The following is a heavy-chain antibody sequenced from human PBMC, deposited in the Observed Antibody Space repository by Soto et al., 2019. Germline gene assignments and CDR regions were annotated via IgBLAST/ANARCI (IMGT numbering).Heavy chain of an antibody. CDR2: IYHSGST. J-gene: IGHJ3*02. D-gene: IGHD3-22*01. CDR3: ARGSRWYYDSSGLGQNAFDI. CDR1: GGSISSGGYS. Sequence: PSETLSLTCAVSGGSISSGGYSWSWIRQPPGKGLEWIGYIYHSGSTYYNPSLKSRVTISVDRSKNQFSLKLSSVTAADTAVYYCARGSRWYYDSSGLGQNAFDIWGQGTMVTVS. V-gene: IGHV4-30-2*01.